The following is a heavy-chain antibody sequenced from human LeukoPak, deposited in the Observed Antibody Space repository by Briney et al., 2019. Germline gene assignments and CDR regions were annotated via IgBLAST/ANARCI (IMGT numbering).Heavy chain of an antibody. Sequence: GGSLRLSCAASGFTFSSYAMSWVRQAPGKGLEWVSAISGSGGSTYYADSVKGRLTISRDNSKNTLYLQMNSLRAEDTAVYYCAKDSSYDILTGYYPPPNDWFDPWGQGTLVTVSS. CDR2: ISGSGGST. V-gene: IGHV3-23*01. CDR1: GFTFSSYA. D-gene: IGHD3-9*01. J-gene: IGHJ5*02. CDR3: AKDSSYDILTGYYPPPNDWFDP.